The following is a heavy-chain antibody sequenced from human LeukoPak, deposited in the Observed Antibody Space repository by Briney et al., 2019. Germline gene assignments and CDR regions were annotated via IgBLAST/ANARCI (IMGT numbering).Heavy chain of an antibody. D-gene: IGHD5-12*01. CDR3: ARVGYSGWNLEY. CDR1: GFTFRSCW. V-gene: IGHV3-7*01. CDR2: INQGGSVK. Sequence: GGSLRLSCAASGFTFRSCWMSWVRQAPGKGLEWVANINQGGSVKYYVDSVKGRFTISRDDAKNSLYVQMNSLRDEDTAVYYCARVGYSGWNLEYWGQGTLVTVSS. J-gene: IGHJ4*02.